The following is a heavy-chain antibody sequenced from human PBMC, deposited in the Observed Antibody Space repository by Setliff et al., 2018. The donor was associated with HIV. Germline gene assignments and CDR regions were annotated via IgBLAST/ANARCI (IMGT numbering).Heavy chain of an antibody. V-gene: IGHV4-38-2*01. CDR3: ARRGAAMVLNWFDP. CDR2: IYQTGTT. J-gene: IGHJ5*02. CDR1: GFSINSGYY. D-gene: IGHD5-18*01. Sequence: SETLSLTCAVSGFSINSGYYWGWIRQPPGKGLEWIGSIYQTGTTYYNPSLKSRVTISVDTSKNQFSLKLSSVTAADTAVYYCARRGAAMVLNWFDPWGQGTLVTVSS.